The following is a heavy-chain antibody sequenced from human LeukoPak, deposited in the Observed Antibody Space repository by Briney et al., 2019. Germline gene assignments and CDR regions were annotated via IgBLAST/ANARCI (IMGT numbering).Heavy chain of an antibody. V-gene: IGHV1-2*02. Sequence: ASVKVSCKASGYTFTGYYMHWVRQAPGQGLEWMGWINPNSGGTNYAQKFQGRVTMTRDTSISTAYMELSRLRSDDTAVYYCARGAYCGGDCHSFDYWGQGTLVTVSS. CDR2: INPNSGGT. D-gene: IGHD2-21*01. CDR3: ARGAYCGGDCHSFDY. J-gene: IGHJ4*02. CDR1: GYTFTGYY.